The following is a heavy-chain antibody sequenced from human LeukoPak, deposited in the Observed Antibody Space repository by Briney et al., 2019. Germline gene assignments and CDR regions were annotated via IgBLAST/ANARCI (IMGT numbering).Heavy chain of an antibody. V-gene: IGHV5-51*01. D-gene: IGHD6-13*01. CDR3: AREVHSSSWYVDY. CDR1: GYSFTSYW. CDR2: IYPGDSDT. Sequence: GESLKISCKGSGYSFTSYWIGWVRQMPGKGLEWMGIIYPGDSDTRYGPSFQGQVTISADKSISTAYLQWSSLKASDTALYYCAREVHSSSWYVDYWGQGTLVTVSS. J-gene: IGHJ4*02.